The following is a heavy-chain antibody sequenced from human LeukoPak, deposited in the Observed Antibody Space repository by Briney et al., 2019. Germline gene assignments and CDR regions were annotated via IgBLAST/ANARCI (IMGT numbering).Heavy chain of an antibody. CDR3: VRDLAERRPDY. Sequence: GASVKVSCKASGYTFTSYDINWVRQATGQGLEWMGWMNPNGGNTGYAQKFQGRVTMTRNTSISTAYMELSSLRSEDTAVYYCVRDLAERRPDYWGQGTLVTVSS. CDR1: GYTFTSYD. CDR2: MNPNGGNT. D-gene: IGHD6-13*01. V-gene: IGHV1-8*01. J-gene: IGHJ4*02.